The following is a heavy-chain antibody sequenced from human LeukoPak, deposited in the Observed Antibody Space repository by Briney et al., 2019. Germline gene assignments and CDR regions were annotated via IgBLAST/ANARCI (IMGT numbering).Heavy chain of an antibody. V-gene: IGHV3-53*04. J-gene: IGHJ4*02. CDR1: GLTISNKY. Sequence: GGSLRLSCVASGLTISNKYMSWVRQAPGKGLQWVSVIYSGGSTYYADSVMGRFTISRHNSRNTLYLQMNSLRAEDTAVYYCARVDTVMAYYFDLWGQGTLVTVSS. CDR2: IYSGGST. D-gene: IGHD5-18*01. CDR3: ARVDTVMAYYFDL.